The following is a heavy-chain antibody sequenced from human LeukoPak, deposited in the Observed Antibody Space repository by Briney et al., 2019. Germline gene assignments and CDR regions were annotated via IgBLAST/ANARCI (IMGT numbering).Heavy chain of an antibody. CDR3: ARGRTSGGSVKSRYYYGMDV. D-gene: IGHD2-15*01. Sequence: SETLSLTCAVYGGSFSGYYWSWIRQPPGKGLEWIGEINHSGSTNYNPSLKSRVTMSVDTSKNQFSLKLSSVTAADTAVYYCARGRTSGGSVKSRYYYGMDVWGQGTTVTVSS. J-gene: IGHJ6*02. CDR2: INHSGST. V-gene: IGHV4-34*01. CDR1: GGSFSGYY.